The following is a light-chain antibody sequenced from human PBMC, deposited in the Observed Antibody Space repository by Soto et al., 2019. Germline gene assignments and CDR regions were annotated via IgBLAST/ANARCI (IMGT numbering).Light chain of an antibody. V-gene: IGKV1D-8*03. J-gene: IGKJ1*01. Sequence: VRRMTQSPSVHSASRADCVPMSCRMSQGISSYLAWYQQKPGKAPELLIYAASTLQSGVPSRFSGSGSGTDFTLTISSLQSEDFAVYYCHQYNNWPGTFGQGTKVDIK. CDR3: HQYNNWPGT. CDR2: AAS. CDR1: QGISSY.